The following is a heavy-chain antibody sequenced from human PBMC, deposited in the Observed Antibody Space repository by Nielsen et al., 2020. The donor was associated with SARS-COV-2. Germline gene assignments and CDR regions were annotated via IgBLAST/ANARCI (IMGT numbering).Heavy chain of an antibody. J-gene: IGHJ6*02. V-gene: IGHV3-33*06. CDR3: AKDGYSSGWSFYYYYYGMDV. CDR2: IWYDGSNK. CDR1: GFTFSSYG. Sequence: GESLKISCAASGFTFSSYGMHWVRQAPGKGLEWVAVIWYDGSNKYYADSVKGRFTISRDNSKNTLYLQMNSLRAEDTAVYYCAKDGYSSGWSFYYYYYGMDVWGQGTTVTVS. D-gene: IGHD6-19*01.